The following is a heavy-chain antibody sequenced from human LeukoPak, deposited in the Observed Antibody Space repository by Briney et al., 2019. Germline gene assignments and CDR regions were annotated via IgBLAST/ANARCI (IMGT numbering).Heavy chain of an antibody. V-gene: IGHV3-23*01. CDR2: ISGSGGST. CDR1: GFTFSSYA. CDR3: AKDIPDYYDSSGYYTPSFDY. Sequence: GGSLRLSCAASGFTFSSYAMSWVRQAPGKGLEWVSAISGSGGSTYYADSVKGRFTISRDNSKNTLYLQMNSLRAEDTAVYYCAKDIPDYYDSSGYYTPSFDYWAREPWSPSPQ. J-gene: IGHJ4*02. D-gene: IGHD3-22*01.